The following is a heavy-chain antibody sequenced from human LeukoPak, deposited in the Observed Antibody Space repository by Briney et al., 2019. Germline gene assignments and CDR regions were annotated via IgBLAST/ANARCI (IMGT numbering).Heavy chain of an antibody. D-gene: IGHD3-16*01. Sequence: APVQVSCEASGYTFIDYYIQGVRQAPGQRVEWVGRIHPKTGGTQSVQKFQGGVTMDTETPLNTPHMELRSLSADATRVFYCGEDCGLGGRRDYWGQGTLVTVSS. CDR2: IHPKTGGT. CDR1: GYTFIDYY. J-gene: IGHJ4*02. V-gene: IGHV1-2*05. CDR3: GEDCGLGGRRDY.